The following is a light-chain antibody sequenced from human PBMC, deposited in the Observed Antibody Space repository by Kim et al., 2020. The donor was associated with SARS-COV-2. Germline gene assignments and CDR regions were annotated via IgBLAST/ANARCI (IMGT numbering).Light chain of an antibody. CDR3: QKCDSAPWT. Sequence: ASVGTRVTITCRASQDISNYLAWFQLKPGKAPKLLIYAAYALQPGVPSRFSGSGSGTDFTLTVTSLQPEDVATYYCQKCDSAPWTFGQGTKVEIK. J-gene: IGKJ1*01. V-gene: IGKV1-27*01. CDR1: QDISNY. CDR2: AAY.